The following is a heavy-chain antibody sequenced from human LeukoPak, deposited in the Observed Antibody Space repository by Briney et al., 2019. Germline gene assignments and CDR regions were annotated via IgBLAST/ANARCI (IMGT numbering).Heavy chain of an antibody. D-gene: IGHD3-10*01. CDR3: AKDDAWLRFGE. CDR2: ISGSGGRT. J-gene: IGHJ4*02. V-gene: IGHV3-23*01. Sequence: GGSLRLSCAASGFTFSSYAMSWVRQAPGKGLEWVSSISGSGGRTHYADSVKGRFTISRDNSKNMLYLEVISLTADDTAVYYCAKDDAWLRFGEWSQGTLVTVSS. CDR1: GFTFSSYA.